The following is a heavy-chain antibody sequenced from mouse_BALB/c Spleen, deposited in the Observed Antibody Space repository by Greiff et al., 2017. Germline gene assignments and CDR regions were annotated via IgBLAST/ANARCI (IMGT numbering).Heavy chain of an antibody. CDR3: ASYYDYDGYYAMDY. V-gene: IGHV2-4-1*01. J-gene: IGHJ4*01. D-gene: IGHD2-4*01. Sequence: VMLVESGPGLVQPSQSLSITCTVSGFSLTSYGVHWVRQSPGKGLEWLGVIWSGGSTDYNAAFISRLSISKDNSKSQVFFKMNSLQADDTAIYYGASYYDYDGYYAMDYWGQGTSVTVSS. CDR2: IWSGGST. CDR1: GFSLTSYG.